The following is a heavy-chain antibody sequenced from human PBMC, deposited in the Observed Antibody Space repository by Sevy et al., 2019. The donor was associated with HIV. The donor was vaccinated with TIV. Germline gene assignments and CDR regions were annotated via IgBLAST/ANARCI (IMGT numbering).Heavy chain of an antibody. J-gene: IGHJ6*02. CDR2: ISGSGGST. V-gene: IGHV3-23*01. CDR1: GFTFSSYA. D-gene: IGHD1-26*01. Sequence: GGSLRLSCAASGFTFSSYAMSWVRQAPGKGLEWVSAISGSGGSTYYADSVKGRFTISRDNAKNTLYLQMNSLRAEDTAVYYCAKDSSGSVSYYYYYGMDVWGQGTTVTVSS. CDR3: AKDSSGSVSYYYYYGMDV.